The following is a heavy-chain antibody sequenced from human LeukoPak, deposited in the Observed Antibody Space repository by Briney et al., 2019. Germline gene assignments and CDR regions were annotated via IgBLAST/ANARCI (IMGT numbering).Heavy chain of an antibody. CDR2: INPGGDNT. CDR1: GYTFTSYG. D-gene: IGHD3-10*01. J-gene: IGHJ6*03. Sequence: ASVKVSCKASGYTFTSYGITWVRQAPGQGLEWMGLINPGGDNTDYAQNFQGRVTITADKSTSTAYMELSSLRSEDTAVYYCARFGELHAGKDSYYYYYYMDVWGKGTTVTVSS. CDR3: ARFGELHAGKDSYYYYYYMDV. V-gene: IGHV1-18*01.